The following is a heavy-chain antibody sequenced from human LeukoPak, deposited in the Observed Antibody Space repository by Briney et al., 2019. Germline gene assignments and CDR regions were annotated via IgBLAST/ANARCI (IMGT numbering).Heavy chain of an antibody. J-gene: IGHJ1*01. CDR3: AQQLGYYSGGTCYFTY. D-gene: IGHD2-15*01. Sequence: PGGSLRLSCAASGFTFSSYAMSWVRQAPGKGLEWVAAISNSGGDTFYSDSGKGRFTIARDNSKNTLYLQMNSLRVDDTAVYYCAQQLGYYSGGTCYFTYWGQGTLVTVSS. CDR2: ISNSGGDT. CDR1: GFTFSSYA. V-gene: IGHV3-23*01.